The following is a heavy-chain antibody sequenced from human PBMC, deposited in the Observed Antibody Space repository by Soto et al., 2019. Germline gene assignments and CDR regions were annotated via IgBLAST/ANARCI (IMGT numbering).Heavy chain of an antibody. CDR2: IYYSGST. Sequence: SETLSLTCTVSGGSISSSSYYWGWIRQPPGKGLEWIGSIYYSGSTYYNPSLKSRVTISVDTSKNQFSLKLSSVTAADTAVYYCAITTGTTLYHLFDYWGQGTLVTVSS. CDR1: GGSISSSSYY. V-gene: IGHV4-39*01. CDR3: AITTGTTLYHLFDY. J-gene: IGHJ4*02. D-gene: IGHD1-1*01.